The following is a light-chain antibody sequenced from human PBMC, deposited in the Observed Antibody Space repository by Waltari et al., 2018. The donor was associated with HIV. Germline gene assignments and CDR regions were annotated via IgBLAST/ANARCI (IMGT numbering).Light chain of an antibody. CDR2: WAS. J-gene: IGKJ1*01. CDR1: QSVLYSSNNKNY. V-gene: IGKV4-1*01. CDR3: QHYNTSSPWT. Sequence: DIVMTQSPDSLVVSLGERATINCKSSQSVLYSSNNKNYLAWYQQKPGQPPKLLIYWASTRESGVPDRFSGSGSGTEFTLTISSLQPDDYATYYCQHYNTSSPWTFGQGTRVDI.